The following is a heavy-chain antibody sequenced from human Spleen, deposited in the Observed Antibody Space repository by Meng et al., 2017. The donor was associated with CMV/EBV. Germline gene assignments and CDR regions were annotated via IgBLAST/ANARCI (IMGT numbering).Heavy chain of an antibody. Sequence: GESLKISCATSGFTFSDYAMHWVRQAPGKGLEWLAFVSYDAKKTSYADSVKGRFTVSRDNSKNTLYLQMNSLRAEDTAVYYCTSWGTQPLIDYWGQGTLVTVSS. CDR1: GFTFSDYA. CDR3: TSWGTQPLIDY. V-gene: IGHV3-30*04. CDR2: VSYDAKKT. D-gene: IGHD3-16*01. J-gene: IGHJ4*02.